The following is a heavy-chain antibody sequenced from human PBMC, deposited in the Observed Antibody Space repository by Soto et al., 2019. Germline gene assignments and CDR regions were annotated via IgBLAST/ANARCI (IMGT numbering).Heavy chain of an antibody. CDR3: AKAGAARAHYMDV. Sequence: PEESLRLSCAASGFTFSSYGMHWVRQAPGKGLEWVAVMSSDGSGKYYADSVKGRFTISRDNSKNTLCLQMNSLSAEDTAVYYCAKAGAARAHYMDVWGQGTTVTVSS. CDR1: GFTFSSYG. D-gene: IGHD2-15*01. CDR2: MSSDGSGK. V-gene: IGHV3-30*18. J-gene: IGHJ6*02.